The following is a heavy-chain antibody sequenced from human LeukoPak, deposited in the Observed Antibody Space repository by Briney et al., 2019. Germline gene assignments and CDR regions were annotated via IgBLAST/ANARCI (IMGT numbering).Heavy chain of an antibody. J-gene: IGHJ4*02. D-gene: IGHD1-26*01. CDR1: GFTFSSYW. Sequence: GGSLRLSCAASGFTFSSYWMSWVRQAPGKGLEWVSCIDATGGGIYYADSVRGRFIISRDNSKKMVYLQMDSLRTEDTAIYYCAKGKVNHLGAFDYWGQGTLVAVSS. CDR2: IDATGGGI. V-gene: IGHV3-23*01. CDR3: AKGKVNHLGAFDY.